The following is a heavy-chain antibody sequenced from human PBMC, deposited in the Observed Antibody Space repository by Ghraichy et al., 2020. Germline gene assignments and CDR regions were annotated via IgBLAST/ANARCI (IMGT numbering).Heavy chain of an antibody. Sequence: SVKVSCKASGGTFSSYAISWVRQAPGQGLEWMGGIIPIFGTANYAQKFQGRVTITADESTSTAYMELSSLRSEDTAVYYCARGGSYTVTSQYYYYGMDVWGQGTTVTVSS. D-gene: IGHD4-11*01. CDR1: GGTFSSYA. J-gene: IGHJ6*02. CDR3: ARGGSYTVTSQYYYYGMDV. V-gene: IGHV1-69*13. CDR2: IIPIFGTA.